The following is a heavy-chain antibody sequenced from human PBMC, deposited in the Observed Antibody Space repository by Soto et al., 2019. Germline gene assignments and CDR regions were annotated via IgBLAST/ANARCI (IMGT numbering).Heavy chain of an antibody. CDR3: ARASITMIVVVIAFDY. CDR1: GGSISSSSYY. CDR2: IYYSGST. V-gene: IGHV4-39*01. Sequence: SETLSLTCTVSGGSISSSSYYWGWIRQPPKKGLEWIGSIYYSGSTYYNPSLKSRVTISVDTSKNQFSLKLSSVTAADTAVYYCARASITMIVVVIAFDYWGQGTLVTVSS. D-gene: IGHD3-22*01. J-gene: IGHJ4*02.